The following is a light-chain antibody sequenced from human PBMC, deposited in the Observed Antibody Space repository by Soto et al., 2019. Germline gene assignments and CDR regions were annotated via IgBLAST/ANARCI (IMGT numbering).Light chain of an antibody. J-gene: IGKJ1*01. CDR2: GAS. CDR3: QHFGDSPRT. V-gene: IGKV3-15*01. Sequence: ETVMTQSPATLSVSPGERATLSCWASPSVSSNLAWYQQIPGQAPRLLIYGASTRATGIPARFSGSGSGTEFTLTISNLQSEDFAVFYCQHFGDSPRTFGQGTNMEFK. CDR1: PSVSSN.